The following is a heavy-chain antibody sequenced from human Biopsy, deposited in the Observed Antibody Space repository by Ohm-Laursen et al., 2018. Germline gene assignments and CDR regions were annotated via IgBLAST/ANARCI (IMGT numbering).Heavy chain of an antibody. CDR2: SIPILGTG. J-gene: IGHJ1*01. CDR3: ATKLTGYFHH. Sequence: SVKVSCKAPGGTFSNYGVSWVRQAPGQGLEWLGGSIPILGTGNYAQKFQDRVTVAADTSTSTATMELRSLRSDDTAVYYCATKLTGYFHHWGQGTLVIVSS. D-gene: IGHD3-9*01. V-gene: IGHV1-69*06. CDR1: GGTFSNYG.